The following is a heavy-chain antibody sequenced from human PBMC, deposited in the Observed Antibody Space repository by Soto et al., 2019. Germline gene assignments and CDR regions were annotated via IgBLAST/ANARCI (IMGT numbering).Heavy chain of an antibody. CDR2: ISAYNGNT. J-gene: IGHJ4*02. D-gene: IGHD6-6*01. CDR3: ARVPHIRGQLAPFDY. CDR1: GYTFTSYG. Sequence: QVQLVQSGAEVKKPGASVKVSCKASGYTFTSYGISWVRQAPGQGLEWMGWISAYNGNTNYAQKLLGRVTMTTDTSTSTAYMELRSLRFDDTAVYYCARVPHIRGQLAPFDYWGQGTLVTVSS. V-gene: IGHV1-18*01.